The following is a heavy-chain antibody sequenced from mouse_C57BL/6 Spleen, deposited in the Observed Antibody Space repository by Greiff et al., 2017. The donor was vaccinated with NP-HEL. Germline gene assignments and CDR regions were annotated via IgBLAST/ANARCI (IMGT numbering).Heavy chain of an antibody. V-gene: IGHV1-15*01. CDR3: TRPSSYSNYPYWYFDV. D-gene: IGHD2-5*01. Sequence: QVQLQQSGAELVRPGASVTLSCKASGYTFTDYEMPWVKQTPVHGLEWIGALDPETGGTAYTQKFKGKSILTADKSSSTAYMELRSLTSEDSAVYYGTRPSSYSNYPYWYFDVWGTGTTVTVSS. CDR2: LDPETGGT. CDR1: GYTFTDYE. J-gene: IGHJ1*03.